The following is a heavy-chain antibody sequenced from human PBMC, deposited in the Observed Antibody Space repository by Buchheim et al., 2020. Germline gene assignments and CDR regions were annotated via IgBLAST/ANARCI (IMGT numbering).Heavy chain of an antibody. CDR3: AKAVEYGGNSYYYYGMDV. CDR2: ISVGGGST. V-gene: IGHV3-23*01. D-gene: IGHD4-23*01. CDR1: GFTFRKYV. J-gene: IGHJ6*02. Sequence: EVQLWESGGGLAQPGGSLRLSCTASGFTFRKYVMSWVRQAPGKGLEWVSAISVGGGSTYYADSVKGRFPISRDNSPNPLFLSMSSLRVDDTAVYYCAKAVEYGGNSYYYYGMDVWGQGTT.